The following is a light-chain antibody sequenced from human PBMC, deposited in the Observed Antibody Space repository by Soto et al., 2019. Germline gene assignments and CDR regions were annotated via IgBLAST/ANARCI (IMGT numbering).Light chain of an antibody. Sequence: EIVLTQSPGTLSLSPGERATLSCRASQSVSSSYLAWYQQKPGQAPRLLIYGASSRATGIPDRFSGSGSGTDFTLTISRLEAEDFAVYYCQQYGSSWTVGQGTKVEIK. CDR3: QQYGSSWT. CDR2: GAS. CDR1: QSVSSSY. V-gene: IGKV3-20*01. J-gene: IGKJ1*01.